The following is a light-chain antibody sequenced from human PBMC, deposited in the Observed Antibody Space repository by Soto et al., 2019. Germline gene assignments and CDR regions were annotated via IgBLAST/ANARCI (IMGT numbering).Light chain of an antibody. CDR2: SAS. CDR3: QQYDKLPRT. CDR1: QSVSSN. J-gene: IGKJ1*01. V-gene: IGKV3D-15*01. Sequence: EIVMTQSPATLSVSPGERATLSCRASQSVSSNLAWYHQKPGQPPRLLIHSASSRASGIPDRFTGSGSGTNFTLTISRLEPEDSAVYYCQQYDKLPRTFGQGTKVDIK.